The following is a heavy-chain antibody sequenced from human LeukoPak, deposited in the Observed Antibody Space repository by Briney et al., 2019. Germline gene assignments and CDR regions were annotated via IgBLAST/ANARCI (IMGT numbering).Heavy chain of an antibody. J-gene: IGHJ4*02. CDR2: INPNSGGT. Sequence: ASVKVSCKASGYTFTDNYMHWVRQAPGQGLEWMGWINPNSGGTNYAQKFQGRVTMTRDTSISTAYMELSRLRSDDTAVYYCALGYCSGGSCYKRRTIDYWGQGTLVTVSS. CDR3: ALGYCSGGSCYKRRTIDY. CDR1: GYTFTDNY. D-gene: IGHD2-15*01. V-gene: IGHV1-2*02.